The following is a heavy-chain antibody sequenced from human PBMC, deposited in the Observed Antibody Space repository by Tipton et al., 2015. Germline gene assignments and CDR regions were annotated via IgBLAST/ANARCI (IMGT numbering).Heavy chain of an antibody. CDR2: IKPDGSES. CDR3: ARSGGYGWDY. CDR1: GFTFGTYE. V-gene: IGHV3-7*01. Sequence: SLRLSCAASGFTFGTYEMNWVRQAPGKGLEWVANIKPDGSESYYVDSVKGRFTFSRDNAKNSLHLQMNSLRAEDTAVYYCARSGGYGWDYWGQGTLVTVSS. D-gene: IGHD5-12*01. J-gene: IGHJ4*02.